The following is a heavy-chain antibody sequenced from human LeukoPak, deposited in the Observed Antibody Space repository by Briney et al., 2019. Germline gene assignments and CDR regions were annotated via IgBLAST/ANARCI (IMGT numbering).Heavy chain of an antibody. CDR2: ISYDGSNK. Sequence: PGGSLRLSCAASGFTFSSYAMHWVRQAPGKGLEWVAVISYDGSNKYYADSVKGRFTISRDNSKNTLYLQMNSLRAEDTAVYYCARVGRHYYDSSGYINWFDPWGQGTLVTVSS. CDR1: GFTFSSYA. J-gene: IGHJ5*02. CDR3: ARVGRHYYDSSGYINWFDP. D-gene: IGHD3-22*01. V-gene: IGHV3-30-3*01.